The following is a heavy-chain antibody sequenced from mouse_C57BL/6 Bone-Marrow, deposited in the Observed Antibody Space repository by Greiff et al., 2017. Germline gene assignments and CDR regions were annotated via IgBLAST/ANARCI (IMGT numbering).Heavy chain of an antibody. CDR2: IDPENGGT. D-gene: IGHD1-1*01. CDR3: TAHTHYYDGSSLFAY. V-gene: IGHV14-4*01. CDR1: GSNIKDDY. Sequence: VQLKGSGAELVRPGASAKLSCTASGSNIKDDYMHWVKQRPEQGQEWIGWIDPENGGTEYAPKFQGKAPITAATSSNTAYLQLSRLSSEDTGVDYCTAHTHYYDGSSLFAYWGQGTRVTVSA. J-gene: IGHJ3*01.